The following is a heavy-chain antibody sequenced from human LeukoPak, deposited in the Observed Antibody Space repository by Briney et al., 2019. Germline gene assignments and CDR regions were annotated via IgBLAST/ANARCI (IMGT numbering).Heavy chain of an antibody. V-gene: IGHV1-2*02. J-gene: IGHJ6*03. CDR2: INPNSGGK. Sequence: ASVKVSCKAAGYTFTGYYMHWVRQAPGQGLEWMGWINPNSGGKKSAQKFQGRDTMTRETSIRTAYMELSRLRSDDTAVYYCAWGYSSSSWLYYYMDVWGKGTTVTVSS. D-gene: IGHD6-6*01. CDR3: AWGYSSSSWLYYYMDV. CDR1: GYTFTGYY.